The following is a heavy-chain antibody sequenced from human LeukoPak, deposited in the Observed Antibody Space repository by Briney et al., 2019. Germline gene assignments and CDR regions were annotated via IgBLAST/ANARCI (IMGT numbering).Heavy chain of an antibody. CDR3: ARVRQPPFYFDY. Sequence: SETLSLTCTVSGGSISRYYWSWIRQPPGKGPEWIGNIYYSGSISYNPSLKSRVTISVDTSKNQFSLKLSSVTAADTAVYYCARVRQPPFYFDYWGQGTLVTVSS. D-gene: IGHD4-17*01. CDR2: IYYSGSI. V-gene: IGHV4-59*01. J-gene: IGHJ4*02. CDR1: GGSISRYY.